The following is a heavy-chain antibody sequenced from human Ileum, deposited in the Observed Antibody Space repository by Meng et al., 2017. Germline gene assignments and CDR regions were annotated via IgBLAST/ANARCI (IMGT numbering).Heavy chain of an antibody. Sequence: QVQLQESGPGLAKPSETLSLTCTVSGGSISSYYWSWIRQPPGKGLEWIGYIYYSGSTNYNPSLKSRVTISVDTSKNQFSLKLSSVTAADTAVYYCARDYCSSTTCALDYWGQGTLVTVSS. CDR2: IYYSGST. V-gene: IGHV4-59*01. CDR3: ARDYCSSTTCALDY. J-gene: IGHJ4*02. D-gene: IGHD2-2*01. CDR1: GGSISSYY.